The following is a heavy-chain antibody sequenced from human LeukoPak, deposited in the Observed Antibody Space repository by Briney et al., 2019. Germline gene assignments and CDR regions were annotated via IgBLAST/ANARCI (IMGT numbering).Heavy chain of an antibody. CDR2: IKQDGSEK. V-gene: IGHV3-7*01. CDR3: ARDGYYYGSGSYSPLDY. J-gene: IGHJ4*02. Sequence: GVSLRLSCAASGFTFSSYARSWVRQAPGKGLEWVANIKQDGSEKYYVDSVKGRFTISRDNAKNSLYLQMNSLRAEDTAVYYCARDGYYYGSGSYSPLDYWGQGTLVTVSS. D-gene: IGHD3-10*01. CDR1: GFTFSSYA.